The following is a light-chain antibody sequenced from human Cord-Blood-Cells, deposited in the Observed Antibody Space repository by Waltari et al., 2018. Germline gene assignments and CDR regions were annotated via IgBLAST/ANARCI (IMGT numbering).Light chain of an antibody. CDR1: SCDVGSYNL. Sequence: QSALTQPASVSGSPGQSITISCTGTSCDVGSYNLVSWYQQHPGKAPKLMIYEVSKRPSGVSNRFSGSKSGNTASLTIAGLQAEDEADYYCCSYAGSSTLVVFGGGTKLTVL. CDR3: CSYAGSSTLVV. V-gene: IGLV2-23*02. J-gene: IGLJ2*01. CDR2: EVS.